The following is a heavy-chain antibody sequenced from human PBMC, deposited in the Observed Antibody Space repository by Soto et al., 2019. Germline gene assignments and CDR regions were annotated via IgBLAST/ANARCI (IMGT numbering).Heavy chain of an antibody. CDR2: ISGIGHST. Sequence: GGALRLSCAASVFTFSSYAMGWVRQAPGKGLEWVSSISGIGHSTYYADSVKGRFTISRDNSKNTLHLQMNSLRAEDTAVYYCAKRIMSTIGHFDSWGQGTLVTVSS. J-gene: IGHJ4*02. D-gene: IGHD1-1*01. CDR1: VFTFSSYA. CDR3: AKRIMSTIGHFDS. V-gene: IGHV3-23*01.